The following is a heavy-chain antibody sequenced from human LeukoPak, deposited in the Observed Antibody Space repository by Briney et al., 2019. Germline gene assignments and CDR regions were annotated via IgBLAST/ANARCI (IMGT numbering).Heavy chain of an antibody. CDR2: ISSSSITI. CDR1: GFTFSSYN. D-gene: IGHD3-22*01. J-gene: IGHJ1*01. CDR3: ARDGVGYYDSSGYYYFQH. V-gene: IGHV3-48*02. Sequence: GGSLRLSCAASGFTFSSYNMNWVRQAPGKGLEWVSYISSSSITIYYADSVKGRITISRDNAKNSLYLQMNSLRDEDTAVYYCARDGVGYYDSSGYYYFQHWGQGTLVTVSS.